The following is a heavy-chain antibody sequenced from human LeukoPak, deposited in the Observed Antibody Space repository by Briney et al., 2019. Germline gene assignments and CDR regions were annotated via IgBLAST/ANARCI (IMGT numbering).Heavy chain of an antibody. Sequence: PSETLSLTCTASGGSISSSSYYWGWIRQPPGKGLEWIGSIYYSGSTYYNPSLKSRVTISVDTSKNQFSLKLSSVTAADTAVYYCAEGGAYCSGGSCYSASFSFDYWGQGTLVTVSS. CDR2: IYYSGST. CDR1: GGSISSSSYY. V-gene: IGHV4-39*07. J-gene: IGHJ4*02. CDR3: AEGGAYCSGGSCYSASFSFDY. D-gene: IGHD2-15*01.